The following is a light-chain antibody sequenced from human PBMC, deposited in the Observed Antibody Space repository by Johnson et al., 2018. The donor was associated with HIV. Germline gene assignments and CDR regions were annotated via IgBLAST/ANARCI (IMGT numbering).Light chain of an antibody. CDR3: GTWDSRRSAGV. J-gene: IGLJ1*01. V-gene: IGLV1-51*02. CDR2: ENN. Sequence: QLVLTQPPSVSAAPGQKVTITCSGSSSDMGNYAVSWYQQLPGTAPKLLIYENNKRPSGIPDRFSGSKSGTSATLGITGLQTGDEADYYCGTWDSRRSAGVCGTVTKVTGL. CDR1: SSDMGNYA.